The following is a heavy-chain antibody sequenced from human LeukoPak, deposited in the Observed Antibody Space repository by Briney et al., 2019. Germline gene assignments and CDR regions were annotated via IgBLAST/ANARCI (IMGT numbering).Heavy chain of an antibody. CDR3: ARELAYSGSYRDAFDI. J-gene: IGHJ3*02. V-gene: IGHV3-30*04. CDR2: ISYDGSIK. D-gene: IGHD1-26*01. Sequence: PGRSLRLSCAASGFTFSSYAMHWVRQAPGKGLEWVAAISYDGSIKYSADSVKGRFTISRDNAKNSLYLQMNSLRAEDTAVYYCARELAYSGSYRDAFDIWGQGTMVTVSS. CDR1: GFTFSSYA.